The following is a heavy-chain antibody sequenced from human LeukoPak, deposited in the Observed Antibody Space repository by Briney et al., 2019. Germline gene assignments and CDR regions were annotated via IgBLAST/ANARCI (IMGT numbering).Heavy chain of an antibody. J-gene: IGHJ4*02. CDR3: ARDAGNSYYDFWSGYYKD. V-gene: IGHV3-48*01. CDR2: ISSSSSTI. D-gene: IGHD3-3*01. CDR1: GFTFSSYS. Sequence: GGSLRLSCAASGFTFSSYSMNWVRQAPGKGLEWVSYISSSSSTIYYADSVKGRFTISRDNAKNSLYLQMNSLRAEDTAVYYCARDAGNSYYDFWSGYYKDWGLGTLVTVSS.